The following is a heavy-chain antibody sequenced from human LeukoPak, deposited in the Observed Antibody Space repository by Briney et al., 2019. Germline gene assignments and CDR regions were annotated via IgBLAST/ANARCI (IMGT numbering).Heavy chain of an antibody. CDR3: ARRYYYNLGSFPFDF. V-gene: IGHV4-34*01. J-gene: IGHJ4*02. D-gene: IGHD3-10*01. CDR2: IHNSGTT. CDR1: GGPFSGFF. Sequence: SETLPLTCAVSGGPFSGFFWSWIRQSSGKGLEWIGEIHNSGTTNYNPSLNSRVTISEDTSKNQFYLNLSSVTAADTAVYYCARRYYYNLGSFPFDFWGQGTLVTVSS.